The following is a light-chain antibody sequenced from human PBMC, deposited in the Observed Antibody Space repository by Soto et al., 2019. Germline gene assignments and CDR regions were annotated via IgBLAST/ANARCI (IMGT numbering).Light chain of an antibody. J-gene: IGLJ2*01. CDR3: LYSAGNNNFL. CDR1: SSDVGGYNY. CDR2: EVN. V-gene: IGLV2-8*01. Sequence: QSALTQPPSASGSPGQSVTISCTGTSSDVGGYNYVSWYQQHPDKDPKLMISEVNTRPSGVPDRFSGSKSGNTASLTVSGLQAEDEADYYCLYSAGNNNFLFGGGTKLTVL.